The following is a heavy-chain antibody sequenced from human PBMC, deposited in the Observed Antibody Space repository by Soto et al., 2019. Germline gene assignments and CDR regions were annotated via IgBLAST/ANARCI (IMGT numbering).Heavy chain of an antibody. J-gene: IGHJ4*02. CDR1: GGSLSGYY. D-gene: IGHD5-12*01. Sequence: QVQLQQWGAGLLKPSETLSLNCAVTGGSLSGYYWSWIRQPPGKGLEWIGEVKDGGHANYSPSLRGRVTISSDPSNNQCLLRLDSVTAADTGVYYCARGQEGVVATHWDQGSLVTVSS. CDR3: ARGQEGVVATH. V-gene: IGHV4-34*01. CDR2: VKDGGHA.